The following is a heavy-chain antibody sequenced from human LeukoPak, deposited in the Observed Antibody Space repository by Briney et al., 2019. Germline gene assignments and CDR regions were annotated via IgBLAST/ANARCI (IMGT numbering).Heavy chain of an antibody. CDR2: ITGSSSSTI. CDR1: GFTFSSYS. Sequence: GGSLRLSCAASGFTFSSYSMNWVRAAPGKRLEWVSYITGSSSSTIYYADSVKGRFTISRDNAKNSLYLQMNSLRAEDTAVYYCARDLRDYCLDYWGQGTLVTVSS. V-gene: IGHV3-48*01. J-gene: IGHJ4*02. CDR3: ARDLRDYCLDY.